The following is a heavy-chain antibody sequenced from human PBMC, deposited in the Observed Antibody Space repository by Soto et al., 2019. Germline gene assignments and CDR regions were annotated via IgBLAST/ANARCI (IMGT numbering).Heavy chain of an antibody. D-gene: IGHD2-2*01. V-gene: IGHV1-69*01. CDR2: IIPIFGTA. J-gene: IGHJ4*02. CDR3: ASGIYCSSNSCSDY. Sequence: QVQLVQSGAEVKKPGSSVKVSCKASGGTFSSYAISWVRQAPGQGLEWMGGIIPIFGTANYAQNFQGRVRITADESTSTAYMELSSLGSEDTAVYYCASGIYCSSNSCSDYWGQGTLVTVSS. CDR1: GGTFSSYA.